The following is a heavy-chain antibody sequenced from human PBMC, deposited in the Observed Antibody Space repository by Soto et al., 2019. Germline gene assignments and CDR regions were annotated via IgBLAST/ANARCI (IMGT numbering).Heavy chain of an antibody. CDR3: ARGGGIVVLSDPYDL. D-gene: IGHD2-21*01. Sequence: ASVKVSCKASGYTFTSYYMNWVRQAPGQGLEWLGIINPSGGYTTYAQRFLGRVTMTSDTSTSTVHMELGSLTSEDTAVYYCARGGGIVVLSDPYDLWGQGTLVIVS. V-gene: IGHV1-46*03. CDR1: GYTFTSYY. J-gene: IGHJ4*02. CDR2: INPSGGYT.